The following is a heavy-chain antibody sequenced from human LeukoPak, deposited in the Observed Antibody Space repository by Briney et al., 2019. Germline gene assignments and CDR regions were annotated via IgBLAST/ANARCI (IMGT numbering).Heavy chain of an antibody. Sequence: GGSLRLSCAASGFTFSDYYMSWIRLAPGKGLEWVAAIWYDGSNKYYADSVKGRFTISRDNSKNTLYLQMNSLRAEDTALYYCARGQEYYYDSSAYSKFDYWGQGTLVTVSS. CDR3: ARGQEYYYDSSAYSKFDY. D-gene: IGHD3-22*01. CDR1: GFTFSDYY. V-gene: IGHV3-33*08. J-gene: IGHJ4*02. CDR2: IWYDGSNK.